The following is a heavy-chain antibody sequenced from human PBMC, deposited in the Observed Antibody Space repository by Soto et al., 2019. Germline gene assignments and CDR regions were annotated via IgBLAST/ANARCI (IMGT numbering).Heavy chain of an antibody. CDR3: ARGYCNGGSCFPGIY. D-gene: IGHD2-15*01. J-gene: IGHJ4*02. CDR1: GFTFSSYA. Sequence: EVPLLESGGGLVQPGGSLRLSCAASGFTFSSYAMSWVRQAPGKGLEWVSYISGSSDTIYYADSVKGRFTISRDNAKNSLYLHMNSLRDEDTAVYYCARGYCNGGSCFPGIYWGQETLVTVSS. CDR2: ISGSSDTI. V-gene: IGHV3-48*02.